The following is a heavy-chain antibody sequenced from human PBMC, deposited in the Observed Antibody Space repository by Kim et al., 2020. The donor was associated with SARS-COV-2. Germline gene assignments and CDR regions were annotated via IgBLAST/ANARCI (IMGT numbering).Heavy chain of an antibody. V-gene: IGHV3-21*01. CDR3: AKARVASATRGEFDF. Sequence: ASMKGRFTISGDNDKNLVYLQINSLRADDTAVYFCAKARVASATRGEFDFWGQGTLVTVSS. J-gene: IGHJ4*02. D-gene: IGHD2-15*01.